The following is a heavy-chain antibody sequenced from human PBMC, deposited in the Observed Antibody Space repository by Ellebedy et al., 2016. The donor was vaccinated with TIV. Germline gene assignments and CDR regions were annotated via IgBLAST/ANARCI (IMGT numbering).Heavy chain of an antibody. CDR1: GGSISRSSYF. V-gene: IGHV4-39*01. CDR3: ARNPPTYNGVNS. CDR2: IYYSGNT. J-gene: IGHJ5*01. Sequence: PSETLSLTCTVSGGSISRSSYFWGWIRQPPGKGLEWIGTIYYSGNTDYNPSLKSRVTITVDTSKNQFSLKLRSVTAADTAVYYCARNPPTYNGVNSWGQGTLVTVSS.